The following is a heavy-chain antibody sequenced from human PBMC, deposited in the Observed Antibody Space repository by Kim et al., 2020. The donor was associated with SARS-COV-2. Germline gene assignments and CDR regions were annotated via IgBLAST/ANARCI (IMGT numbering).Heavy chain of an antibody. Sequence: SETLSLTCAVYGGSFSGYYWSWIRQPPGKGLEWIGEINHSGSTNYNPSLKSRVTISVDTSKNQFSLKLSSVTAADTAVYYCARGSGPDYDFWSCYYYYYGMDVWGQGTTVTVSS. CDR3: ARGSGPDYDFWSCYYYYYGMDV. CDR2: INHSGST. D-gene: IGHD3-3*01. J-gene: IGHJ6*02. CDR1: GGSFSGYY. V-gene: IGHV4-34*01.